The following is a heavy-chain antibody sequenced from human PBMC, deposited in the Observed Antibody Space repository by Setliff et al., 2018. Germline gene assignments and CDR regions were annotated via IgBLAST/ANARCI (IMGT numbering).Heavy chain of an antibody. J-gene: IGHJ4*02. D-gene: IGHD6-13*01. Sequence: ASVKVSCKASGYTFTSYACSWVRQAPGQGREWMGWSSAYNGNTNYAQKFQGRVTMTTDTSTSTAYPELRSLRSDDTAGYYCARVSEAAAAGFAYWGQGTLVTVSS. CDR1: GYTFTSYA. CDR2: SSAYNGNT. V-gene: IGHV1-18*01. CDR3: ARVSEAAAAGFAY.